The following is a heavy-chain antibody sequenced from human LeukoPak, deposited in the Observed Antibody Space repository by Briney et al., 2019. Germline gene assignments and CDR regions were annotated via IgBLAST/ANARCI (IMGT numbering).Heavy chain of an antibody. CDR2: IYYSGST. CDR1: GGSISSSSYY. J-gene: IGHJ5*02. CDR3: AKLVVPAAMGAFWFDP. D-gene: IGHD2-2*01. Sequence: SETLSLTCTVSGGSISSSSYYWGWIRQPPGKGLEWIGSIYYSGSTYYNPSLKSRVTISVDTSKNQFSLKLSSVTAADTAVYYCAKLVVPAAMGAFWFDPWGQGTLVTVSS. V-gene: IGHV4-39*01.